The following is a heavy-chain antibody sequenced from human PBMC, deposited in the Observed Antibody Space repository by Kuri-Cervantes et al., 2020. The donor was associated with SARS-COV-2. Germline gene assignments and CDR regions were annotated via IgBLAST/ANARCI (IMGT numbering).Heavy chain of an antibody. CDR1: GYSISSGYY. J-gene: IGHJ5*02. CDR3: ARVFAARGVDRFDP. Sequence: GSLRLSCAVSGYSISSGYYWGWIRQPPGKGLEWIGSIYHSGSTYYNPSLKSRVTISVDKSKNQFSLKLSSVTAADTAVYYCARVFAARGVDRFDPWGQGTLVTVSS. V-gene: IGHV4-38-2*01. CDR2: IYHSGST. D-gene: IGHD6-6*01.